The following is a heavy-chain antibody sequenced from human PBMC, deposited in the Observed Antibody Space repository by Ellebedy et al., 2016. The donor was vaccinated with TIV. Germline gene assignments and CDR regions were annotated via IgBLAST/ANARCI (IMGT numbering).Heavy chain of an antibody. CDR3: VRSADGAVDY. J-gene: IGHJ4*02. Sequence: AASVKVSCKASGYTFTSYAIHWVRQAPGQRLEWMAWINAGNGNTRFSQKFQGRVTITRDTFASTAYMELSSLRSEYTAVYYCVRSADGAVDYWGQGVQVTVSS. CDR2: INAGNGNT. D-gene: IGHD6-13*01. CDR1: GYTFTSYA. V-gene: IGHV1-3*01.